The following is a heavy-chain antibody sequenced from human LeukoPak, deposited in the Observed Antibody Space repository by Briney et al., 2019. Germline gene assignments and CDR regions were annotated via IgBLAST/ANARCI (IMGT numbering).Heavy chain of an antibody. V-gene: IGHV3-23*01. CDR3: AKEPRDCTGGTCYSVGGYYFHY. CDR2: ISGSGGST. J-gene: IGHJ4*02. D-gene: IGHD2-15*01. CDR1: GFTFSIYA. Sequence: PGGSLRLSCAASGFTFSIYAMSWVRQAPGKGLERVSAISGSGGSTYYADSVKGRFTISRDNSKNTLYLQMNSLRAEDTAVYYCAKEPRDCTGGTCYSVGGYYFHYCGQGTLVTVSS.